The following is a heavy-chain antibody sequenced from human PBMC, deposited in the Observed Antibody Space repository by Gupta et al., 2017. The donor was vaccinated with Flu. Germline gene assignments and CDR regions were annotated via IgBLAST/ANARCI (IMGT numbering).Heavy chain of an antibody. CDR3: ARDPYYFEY. J-gene: IGHJ4*02. V-gene: IGHV3-49*03. D-gene: IGHD3-16*01. CDR2: IRSRAYGGTT. Sequence: WFRRAPGKGLEWVGFIRSRAYGGTTEYAASVKGRFTISRDDSKGIAYLQMNSLETEDTAVYNCARDPYYFEYWGQGTLVTVSS.